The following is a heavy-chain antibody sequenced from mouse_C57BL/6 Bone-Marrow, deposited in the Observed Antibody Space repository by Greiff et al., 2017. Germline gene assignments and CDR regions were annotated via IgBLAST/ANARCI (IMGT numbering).Heavy chain of an antibody. CDR3: ARELLRSWYFDY. V-gene: IGHV1-64*01. CDR1: GYTFTSYW. J-gene: IGHJ2*01. CDR2: IHPNSGST. Sequence: QVQLQQPGAELVKPGASVKLSCKASGYTFTSYWMHWVKQRPGQGLEWIGMIHPNSGSTNYNEKFKSKAKLTVDKSSSTAYMQLSSLTSEDSAVYYCARELLRSWYFDYWGQGTTLTVSS. D-gene: IGHD1-1*01.